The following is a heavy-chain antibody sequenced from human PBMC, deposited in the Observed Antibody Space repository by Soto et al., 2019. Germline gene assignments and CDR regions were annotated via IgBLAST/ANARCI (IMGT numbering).Heavy chain of an antibody. CDR3: ARRYSSGWYGFYFDY. D-gene: IGHD6-19*01. Sequence: SETLSLTCTVSGGSISSGDCYWSWIRQPPGKGLEWIGYIYYSGSTYYNPSLKSRVTISVDTSKNQFSLKLSSVTAADTAVYYCARRYSSGWYGFYFDYWGQGTLVTVSS. V-gene: IGHV4-30-4*01. CDR2: IYYSGST. CDR1: GGSISSGDCY. J-gene: IGHJ4*02.